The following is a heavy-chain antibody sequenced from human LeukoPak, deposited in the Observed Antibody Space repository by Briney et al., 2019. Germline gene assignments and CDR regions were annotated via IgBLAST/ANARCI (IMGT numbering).Heavy chain of an antibody. V-gene: IGHV3-23*01. J-gene: IGHJ6*03. CDR3: ATTPHYCSSTSCYIYMDV. Sequence: GGSLRLSCAASGFTFSSYAMSWVRQAPGKGLEWVSAMSGSGGSTYYADSVKGRFTISGDNSKNTLYLQMNSLRAGDTAVYYCATTPHYCSSTSCYIYMDVWGKGTTVTVSS. CDR2: MSGSGGST. CDR1: GFTFSSYA. D-gene: IGHD2-2*02.